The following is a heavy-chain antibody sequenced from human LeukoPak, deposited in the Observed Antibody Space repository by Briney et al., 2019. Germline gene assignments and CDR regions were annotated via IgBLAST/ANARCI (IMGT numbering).Heavy chain of an antibody. Sequence: GGSLRLSCAASGFTFSSYAMSWVRQAPGKGLEWVSAISGSGGSTYYADSVKGRFTISRDNSKNTLHLQMNSLRAEDTAVYYCAKAYFAMVRGPFDYWGQGTLVTVSS. J-gene: IGHJ4*02. D-gene: IGHD3-10*01. V-gene: IGHV3-23*01. CDR3: AKAYFAMVRGPFDY. CDR1: GFTFSSYA. CDR2: ISGSGGST.